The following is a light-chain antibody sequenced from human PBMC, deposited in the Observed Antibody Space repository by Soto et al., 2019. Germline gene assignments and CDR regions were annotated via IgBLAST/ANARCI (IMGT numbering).Light chain of an antibody. V-gene: IGLV1-40*01. J-gene: IGLJ1*01. CDR1: SSNIGAGYD. Sequence: QSVLTQPPSVSGAPGQRVTISCTGSSSNIGAGYDVHWYQQLPGTAPKLLIYGNSNRPSGVPDRFSGSKSGTSASLAITGLKAEDEADYYCQSYDSSLSGLYVFGTGTK. CDR2: GNS. CDR3: QSYDSSLSGLYV.